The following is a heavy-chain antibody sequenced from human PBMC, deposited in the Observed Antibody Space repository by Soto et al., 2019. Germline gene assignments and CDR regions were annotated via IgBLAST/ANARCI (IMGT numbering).Heavy chain of an antibody. V-gene: IGHV3-43*01. J-gene: IGHJ4*02. CDR3: AKDMRYYDSSGYPDY. D-gene: IGHD3-22*01. CDR1: GFTFDDYT. Sequence: PGGSLRLSCAASGFTFDDYTMHWVRQAPGKGLKWVSLISWDGGSTYYADSVKGRFTISRDNSKNSLYLQMNSLRTEDTALYYCAKDMRYYDSSGYPDYWGQGTLVTVSS. CDR2: ISWDGGST.